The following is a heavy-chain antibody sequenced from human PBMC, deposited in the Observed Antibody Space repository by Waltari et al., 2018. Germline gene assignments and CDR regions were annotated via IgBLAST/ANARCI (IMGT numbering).Heavy chain of an antibody. CDR1: GGSFSGYY. Sequence: QVQLQQWGAGLLKPSETLSLTCAVYGGSFSGYYWSWIRQPPGQGLEWIGEINHSGSTNYNPSLKSRVTKSVDTSKNQFSLKLSSVTAADTAVYYCAREGNTRWLQTEMNDAFDIWGQGTMVTVSS. CDR2: INHSGST. V-gene: IGHV4-34*01. D-gene: IGHD5-12*01. J-gene: IGHJ3*02. CDR3: AREGNTRWLQTEMNDAFDI.